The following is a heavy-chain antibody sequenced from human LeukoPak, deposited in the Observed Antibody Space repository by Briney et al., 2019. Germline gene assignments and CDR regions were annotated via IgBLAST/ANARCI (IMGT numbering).Heavy chain of an antibody. CDR2: ISHSGST. CDR1: GVSFSDYF. J-gene: IGHJ4*02. D-gene: IGHD3-22*01. V-gene: IGHV4-34*01. Sequence: PSETLSLTCAVYGVSFSDYFWSWIRQPPGKGLEWIGEISHSGSTTYNPSLRSRVTISGDTSKKQFSLKLSSVTAADTAVYYCVTYYYGSSAPKRNYWGQGILVTVSS. CDR3: VTYYYGSSAPKRNY.